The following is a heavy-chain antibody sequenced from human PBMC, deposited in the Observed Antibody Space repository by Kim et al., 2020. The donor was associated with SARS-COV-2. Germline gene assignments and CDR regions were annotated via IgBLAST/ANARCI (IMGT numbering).Heavy chain of an antibody. V-gene: IGHV3-64D*09. CDR2: ISSNGGST. CDR1: GFTFSSYA. CDR3: VKGPRVTIFGVPPPGDYGMDV. Sequence: GGSLRLSCSASGFTFSSYAMHWVRQAPGKGLEYVSAISSNGGSTYYADSVKGRFTISRDNSKNTLYLQMSRLRAEDTAVYYCVKGPRVTIFGVPPPGDYGMDVWGQGTTVTVSS. J-gene: IGHJ6*01. D-gene: IGHD3-3*01.